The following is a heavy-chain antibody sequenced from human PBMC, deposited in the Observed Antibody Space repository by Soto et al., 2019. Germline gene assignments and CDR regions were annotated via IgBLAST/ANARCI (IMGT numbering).Heavy chain of an antibody. CDR1: GYTFTSYG. CDR2: ISANSGNT. J-gene: IGHJ4*02. Sequence: ASVKVSCKASGYTFTSYGISWVRQAPGQGLEWMGWISANSGNTNYAQKLQGRVTMTRDTSTSTVYMELSSLRSEDTAVYYCAKSSVSQGYYFDYWGQGTLVTVSS. V-gene: IGHV1-18*01. D-gene: IGHD6-19*01. CDR3: AKSSVSQGYYFDY.